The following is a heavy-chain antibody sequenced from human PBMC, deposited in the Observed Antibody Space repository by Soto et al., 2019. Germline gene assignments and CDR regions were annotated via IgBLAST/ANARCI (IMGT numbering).Heavy chain of an antibody. CDR2: IYYSGST. Sequence: PSETLSLTCTVSGGSISSSSYYWGWIRQPPGKGPEWIGSIYYSGSTYYKPSLKSRVTISVDTSKNQFSLKLSSVTAADTAVYYCARHLNGYSSSWYREYYFDYWGQGTLVTVPQ. CDR1: GGSISSSSYY. D-gene: IGHD6-13*01. V-gene: IGHV4-39*01. J-gene: IGHJ4*02. CDR3: ARHLNGYSSSWYREYYFDY.